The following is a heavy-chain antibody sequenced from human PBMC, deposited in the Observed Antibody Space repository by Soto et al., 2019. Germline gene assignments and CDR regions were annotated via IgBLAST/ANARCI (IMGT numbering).Heavy chain of an antibody. CDR3: ARRRDWTATDPLDY. Sequence: EVQLVESGGGLVQPGGSLKLSCAASGFTFTDSAIHWVRQASGKGPEWVGGIRNKVNTYATAYAASVKGRFTISRDDATGTTYLQMNSMKTEDTAVYYCARRRDWTATDPLDYWGQGTLVTVSS. D-gene: IGHD2-21*01. CDR1: GFTFTDSA. CDR2: IRNKVNTYAT. J-gene: IGHJ4*02. V-gene: IGHV3-73*02.